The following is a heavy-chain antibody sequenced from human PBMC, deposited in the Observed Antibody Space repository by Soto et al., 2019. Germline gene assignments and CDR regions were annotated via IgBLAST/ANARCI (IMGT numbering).Heavy chain of an antibody. CDR1: GGSFRGYF. CDR2: INDSGNT. D-gene: IGHD3-16*01. CDR3: QGGDF. J-gene: IGHJ4*02. V-gene: IGHV4-34*01. Sequence: SETLSLTCAVSGGSFRGYFWSWIRQSPAKGLEWIGEINDSGNTYYNPSFKSRLTISVDTSTSQISLRLTSVTVADSAVYYCQGGDFWGQGTRVTVSS.